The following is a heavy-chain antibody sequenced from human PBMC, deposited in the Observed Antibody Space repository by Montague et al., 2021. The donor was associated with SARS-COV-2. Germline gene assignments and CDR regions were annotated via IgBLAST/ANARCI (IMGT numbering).Heavy chain of an antibody. D-gene: IGHD3-16*02. J-gene: IGHJ4*02. Sequence: SLRLSCAASGFTFSSYAMNWVRQAPGKGLEWVSFISDSGSSKYYADSVKGRFTISRDNSKNTLYLQMNSLRAEDTAVYYCARGGSGRYCRFDYWGQGTLVTVSS. CDR1: GFTFSSYA. CDR3: ARGGSGRYCRFDY. V-gene: IGHV3-23*01. CDR2: ISDSGSSK.